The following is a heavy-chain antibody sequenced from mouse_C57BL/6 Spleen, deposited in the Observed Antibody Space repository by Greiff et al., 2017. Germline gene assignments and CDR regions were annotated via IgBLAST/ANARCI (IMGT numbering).Heavy chain of an antibody. CDR3: TCGSSYHYYAMDY. CDR1: GYTFTSYW. Sequence: VQLQQSGTVLARPGASVKMSCKTSGYTFTSYWMHWVKQRPGQGLEWIGAIYPGNSDTSYNQKFKGKAKLTAFTSASTAYMELSSLTNEDSAVYYCTCGSSYHYYAMDYWGQGTSVTVSS. D-gene: IGHD1-1*01. V-gene: IGHV1-5*01. J-gene: IGHJ4*01. CDR2: IYPGNSDT.